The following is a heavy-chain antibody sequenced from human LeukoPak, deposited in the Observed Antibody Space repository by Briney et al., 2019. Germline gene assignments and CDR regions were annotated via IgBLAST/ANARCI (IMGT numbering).Heavy chain of an antibody. CDR1: VEPFSNYF. V-gene: IGHV4-34*01. D-gene: IGHD5-24*01. Sequence: SETLSLTCAVYVEPFSNYFWSWISQSPGKGLEWIGEINHSGSTNYNSSLTSRVTISVDTSKNQFSLNLSSVTAADTAIYYCARGLGQYDYWGQGTLVTVSS. CDR3: ARGLGQYDY. J-gene: IGHJ4*02. CDR2: INHSGST.